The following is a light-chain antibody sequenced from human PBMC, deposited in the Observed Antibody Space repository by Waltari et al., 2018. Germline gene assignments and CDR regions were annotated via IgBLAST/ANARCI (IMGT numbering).Light chain of an antibody. CDR3: QQSHTMMYT. CDR2: GAS. CDR1: QNIDTS. J-gene: IGKJ2*01. V-gene: IGKV1-39*01. Sequence: DIQLTQSPSSLSASVGDRVTITCRASQNIDTSLNWYQQRPGKAPKVLIYGASSLQSGVPSKFSGSGSGTHFTLTISSLQPDDFATYFCQQSHTMMYTFGQGTKLEIK.